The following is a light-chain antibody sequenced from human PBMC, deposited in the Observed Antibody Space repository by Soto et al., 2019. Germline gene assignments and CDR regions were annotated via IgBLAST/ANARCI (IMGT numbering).Light chain of an antibody. Sequence: DIQMTQSPSSLSASVGDRVTITCRASQSISSYLNWYQQKPGKAPKLLIYAASSLQSGVPSRFSGSGSGTDFTLTISSLQPEDFVTYYCQQSYSTPPFFGGGTKVEIK. CDR1: QSISSY. CDR2: AAS. CDR3: QQSYSTPPF. V-gene: IGKV1-39*01. J-gene: IGKJ4*01.